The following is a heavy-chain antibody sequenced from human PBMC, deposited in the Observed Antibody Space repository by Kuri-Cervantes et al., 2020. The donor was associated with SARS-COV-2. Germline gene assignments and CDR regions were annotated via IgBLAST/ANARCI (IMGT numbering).Heavy chain of an antibody. D-gene: IGHD1-1*01. J-gene: IGHJ6*02. CDR2: ISGSGGST. CDR3: TSNDPRRAYYYYGMDV. Sequence: LSLTCAASGFTFSSYAMSWVRQAPGKGLEWVSAISGSGGSTYYADSVKGRFTISRDDSKNTAYLQMNSLKTGDTAVYYCTSNDPRRAYYYYGMDVWGQGTTVTVSS. V-gene: IGHV3-23*01. CDR1: GFTFSSYA.